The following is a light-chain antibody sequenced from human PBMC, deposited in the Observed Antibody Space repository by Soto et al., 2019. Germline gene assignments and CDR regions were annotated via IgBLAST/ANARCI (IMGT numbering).Light chain of an antibody. J-gene: IGKJ4*01. Sequence: DIQMTQSPSSLSASIGDRVTITCRASQSISSYLNWYQQKPGKAPKLLIYAASTLQSGVSSRFSGSGSGTDFTLTISSLKPEDFATYYCQQSYSTLPFTFGGGTKVDIK. CDR2: AAS. V-gene: IGKV1-39*01. CDR3: QQSYSTLPFT. CDR1: QSISSY.